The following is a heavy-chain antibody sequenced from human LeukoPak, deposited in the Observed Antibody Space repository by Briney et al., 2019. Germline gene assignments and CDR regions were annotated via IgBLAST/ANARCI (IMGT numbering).Heavy chain of an antibody. CDR2: IYYSGTT. J-gene: IGHJ4*02. D-gene: IGHD2-15*01. V-gene: IGHV4-59*11. CDR3: ARSGKLLLKGFDY. CDR1: GGSISSHY. Sequence: PSETLSLTCTVSGGSISSHYWSWIRQPPGKGLEWIGYIYYSGTTNYNPSLKSRVTISVDTSKNQFSLKLSSVTAADTAVYYCARSGKLLLKGFDYWGQGTLVTVSS.